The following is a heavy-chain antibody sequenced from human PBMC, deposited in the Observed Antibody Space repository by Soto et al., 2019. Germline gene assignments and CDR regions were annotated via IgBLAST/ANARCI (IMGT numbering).Heavy chain of an antibody. CDR1: GYIFTNND. D-gene: IGHD3-16*01. J-gene: IGHJ5*02. CDR3: ARMATFGSLNWFDP. Sequence: AAVKVSCKASGYIFTNNDVSWVRQATGQGLEWMGWMNPGSGDTGYAQKFQGRVTMTRDISIATAYMELSSLRSDDTAIYYCARMATFGSLNWFDPWGQGTLVTVSS. V-gene: IGHV1-8*01. CDR2: MNPGSGDT.